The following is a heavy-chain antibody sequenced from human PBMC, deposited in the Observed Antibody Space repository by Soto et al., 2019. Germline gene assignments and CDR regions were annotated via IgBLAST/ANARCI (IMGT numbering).Heavy chain of an antibody. V-gene: IGHV3-30-3*01. CDR1: EFTFSNYA. J-gene: IGHJ4*02. CDR2: LSYDGSNK. D-gene: IGHD5-12*01. Sequence: QVQLVESGGGVVQPGRSLRLSCAASEFTFSNYAMHWVRQAPGKGLEWVALLSYDGSNKFYADSVEGRFTISRDNSKNTLFLQMSNLRDDDTALYYCARGSSRDGYNPFPDYWGQGTLVTVSS. CDR3: ARGSSRDGYNPFPDY.